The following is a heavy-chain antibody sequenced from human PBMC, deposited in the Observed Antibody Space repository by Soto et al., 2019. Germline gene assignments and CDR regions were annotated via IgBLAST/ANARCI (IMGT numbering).Heavy chain of an antibody. CDR1: GGTFSSYA. CDR3: ARERITMVRGLPRINYGMDV. J-gene: IGHJ6*02. CDR2: IIPIFGTA. D-gene: IGHD3-10*01. V-gene: IGHV1-69*01. Sequence: QVQLVQSGAEVKKPGSSVKVSCKASGGTFSSYAISWVRQAPGQGLEWMGGIIPIFGTANYAQKFQGRVTITADESTSTAYMELSSLRSEDTAVYYCARERITMVRGLPRINYGMDVWGQGTTVTVSS.